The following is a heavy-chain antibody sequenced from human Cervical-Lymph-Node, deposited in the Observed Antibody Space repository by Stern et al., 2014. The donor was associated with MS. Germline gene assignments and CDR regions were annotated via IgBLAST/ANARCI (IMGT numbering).Heavy chain of an antibody. Sequence: QVQLQESGPGLVKPSETLSLTCAVSGDSISSYTHYWAWIRQPPGKGLEWIGSVYYRGATYYNPSLKSPVTISGDTSKNPSPLGLNSVTAADTAVYYCAKHACTGAACPFDLWGQGTLVTVSS. CDR2: VYYRGAT. V-gene: IGHV4-39*01. J-gene: IGHJ4*02. CDR3: AKHACTGAACPFDL. D-gene: IGHD2-8*02. CDR1: GDSISSYTHY.